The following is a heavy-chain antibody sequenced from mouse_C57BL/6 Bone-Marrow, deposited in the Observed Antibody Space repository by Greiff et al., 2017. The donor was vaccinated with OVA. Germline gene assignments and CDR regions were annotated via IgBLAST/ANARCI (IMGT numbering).Heavy chain of an antibody. Sequence: QVQLKESGAELVKPGASVKLSCKASGCTFTSYWMQWVKQRPGQGLEWIGEIDPSDSYTNYNQKFKGKATLTVDTSSSTAYMQLSSLTSEDSAVYYCASSYGSSYWYFDVWGTGTTVTVSS. D-gene: IGHD1-1*01. J-gene: IGHJ1*03. CDR3: ASSYGSSYWYFDV. V-gene: IGHV1-50*01. CDR1: GCTFTSYW. CDR2: IDPSDSYT.